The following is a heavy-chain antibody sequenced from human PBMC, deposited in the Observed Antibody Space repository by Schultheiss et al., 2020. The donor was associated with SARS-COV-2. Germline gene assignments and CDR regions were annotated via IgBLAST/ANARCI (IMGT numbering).Heavy chain of an antibody. D-gene: IGHD5-24*01. CDR3: ARHPPWQHLGSFDY. V-gene: IGHV1-8*01. J-gene: IGHJ4*02. CDR2: ITPNSGGT. Sequence: ASVKVSCKASGYTFTSYDINWVRQATGQGLEWMGWITPNSGGTNYAQKFQGRVTITADESTSTAYMELSSLRSEDTAVYYCARHPPWQHLGSFDYWGQGILVTVSS. CDR1: GYTFTSYD.